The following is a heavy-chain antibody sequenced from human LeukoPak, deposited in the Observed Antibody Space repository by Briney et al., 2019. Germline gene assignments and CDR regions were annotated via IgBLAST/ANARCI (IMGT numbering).Heavy chain of an antibody. CDR2: INHSGST. CDR3: ARVTVPNWFDP. D-gene: IGHD4-17*01. V-gene: IGHV4-39*07. J-gene: IGHJ5*02. CDR1: GGSISSSSYY. Sequence: SETLSLTCTVSGGSISSSSYYWGWIRQPPGKGLEWIGEINHSGSTNYNPSLKSRVTISVDTSKNQFSLKLSSVTAADTAVYYCARVTVPNWFDPWGQGTLVTVSS.